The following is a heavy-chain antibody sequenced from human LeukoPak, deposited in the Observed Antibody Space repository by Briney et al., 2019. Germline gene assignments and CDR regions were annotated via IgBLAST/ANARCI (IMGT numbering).Heavy chain of an antibody. D-gene: IGHD2-2*03. V-gene: IGHV3-30*18. J-gene: IGHJ4*02. CDR3: AKDGSFDY. CDR2: ISYDGSNK. Sequence: GGSLRLSCAASGFTFSSYGMHWVRQAPGKGLEWVEVISYDGSNKYYADSVKGRFTISRDNSKNTLYLQMNSLRAEDTAVYYCAKDGSFDYWGQGTLVTVSS. CDR1: GFTFSSYG.